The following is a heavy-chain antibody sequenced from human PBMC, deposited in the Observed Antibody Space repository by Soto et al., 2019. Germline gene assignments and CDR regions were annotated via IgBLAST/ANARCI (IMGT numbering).Heavy chain of an antibody. V-gene: IGHV3-9*01. CDR1: GFNFDDYA. CDR2: ISWNSGRT. CDR3: AKDFNRLLWFGDYYSMDV. Sequence: EVQLVESGGGLVQPGRSLRLSCAASGFNFDDYAMHWVRHAPGKGLEWVSGISWNSGRTAYADSVKGRFTISRDNAKNSLYLQMNSLRAEDTALYYCAKDFNRLLWFGDYYSMDVWGKGTTVTVSS. J-gene: IGHJ6*03. D-gene: IGHD3-10*01.